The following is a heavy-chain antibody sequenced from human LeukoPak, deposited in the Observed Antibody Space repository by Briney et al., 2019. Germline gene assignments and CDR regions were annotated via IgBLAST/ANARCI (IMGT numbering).Heavy chain of an antibody. J-gene: IGHJ4*02. CDR3: ARDGGDSGYDYDY. V-gene: IGHV4-4*02. CDR1: GGSISSSNW. CDR2: IYHSGST. D-gene: IGHD5-12*01. Sequence: SETLSLTCAVSGGSISSSNWWSWVRQPPGKGLEWIGEIYHSGSTNYNPSLKSRVTISVDKSKNQFSLKLSSVTAADTAVYYCARDGGDSGYDYDYWGQGTLVTVSS.